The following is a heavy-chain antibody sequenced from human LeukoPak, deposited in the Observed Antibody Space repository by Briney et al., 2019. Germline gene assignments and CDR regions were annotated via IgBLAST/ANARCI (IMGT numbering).Heavy chain of an antibody. CDR1: GGTFSSYA. J-gene: IGHJ5*02. D-gene: IGHD2-2*01. Sequence: ASVKVSCKASGGTFSSYAISWVRQAPGQGLEWMGGIIPIFGTANYAQKFQGRVTITADESTSTAYMELSSLRSEDTAVYYCARGPIVVVPAASGNWFDPWGQGTLVTVSS. CDR3: ARGPIVVVPAASGNWFDP. CDR2: IIPIFGTA. V-gene: IGHV1-69*13.